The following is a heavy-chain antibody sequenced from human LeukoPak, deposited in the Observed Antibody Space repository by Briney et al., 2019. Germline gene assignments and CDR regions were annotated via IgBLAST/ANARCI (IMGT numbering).Heavy chain of an antibody. Sequence: PSQTLSLTCTVSGGSISSGDYYWSWIRQPPGKGRELIVYIYYNGSTYHNPSLKSRVTISVQTPKNQFFLKLSSVTAAETAVYYCARDVSYYYDSSGLAFDIRGHGTTVTVSS. CDR1: GGSISSGDYY. CDR3: ARDVSYYYDSSGLAFDI. V-gene: IGHV4-30-4*01. D-gene: IGHD3-22*01. CDR2: IYYNGST. J-gene: IGHJ3*02.